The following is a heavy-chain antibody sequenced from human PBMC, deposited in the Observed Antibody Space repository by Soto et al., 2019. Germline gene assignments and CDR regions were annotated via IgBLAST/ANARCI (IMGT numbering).Heavy chain of an antibody. D-gene: IGHD6-13*01. CDR1: GGTFSSYA. V-gene: IGHV1-69*13. J-gene: IGHJ6*02. Sequence: SVKVSCKASGGTFSSYAISWVRQAPGQGLEWMGGIIPIFGTANYAQKFQGRVTITADESTSTAYMELSSLRSEDTAVYYCARESDVAAAGTVGYYYYGMDVWGQVTTVTVPS. CDR3: ARESDVAAAGTVGYYYYGMDV. CDR2: IIPIFGTA.